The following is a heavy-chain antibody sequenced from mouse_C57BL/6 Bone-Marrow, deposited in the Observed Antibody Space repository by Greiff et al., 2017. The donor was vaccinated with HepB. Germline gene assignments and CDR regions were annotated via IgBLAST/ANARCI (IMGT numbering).Heavy chain of an antibody. V-gene: IGHV5-16*01. CDR3: ARGGGIFWYFDV. Sequence: EVQLVESEGGLVQPGRSMKLSCTASGFTFSDYYMAWVRQVPEKGLEWVANINYDGSSTYYLDSLKSRFIISRDNAKNILYLQMSSLKSEDTATYYCARGGGIFWYFDVWGTGTTVTVSS. CDR2: INYDGSST. CDR1: GFTFSDYY. J-gene: IGHJ1*03.